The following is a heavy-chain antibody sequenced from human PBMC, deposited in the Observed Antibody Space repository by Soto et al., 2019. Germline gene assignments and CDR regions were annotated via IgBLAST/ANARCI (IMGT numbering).Heavy chain of an antibody. CDR2: ISGSGGST. CDR1: GFTFSSYA. V-gene: IGHV3-23*01. J-gene: IGHJ3*02. Sequence: HPGGSLRLSCAASGFTFSSYAMSWVRQAPGKGLEWVSTISGSGGSTYYADSVKGRFTISRDNSKNTLYLQMNSLRAEDTAVYYCAKDPYCSGGSCNLIPIDAFDIWGQGTMVTVSS. D-gene: IGHD2-15*01. CDR3: AKDPYCSGGSCNLIPIDAFDI.